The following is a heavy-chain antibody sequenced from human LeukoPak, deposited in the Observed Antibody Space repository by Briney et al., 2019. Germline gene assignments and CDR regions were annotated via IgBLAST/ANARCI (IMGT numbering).Heavy chain of an antibody. J-gene: IGHJ5*02. CDR2: INHSGST. D-gene: IGHD6-13*01. Sequence: KPSETLSLTCAVYGGSFSGYYWSWIRQPPGKGLEWIGEINHSGSTNYNPSLKSRVTISVDTSKNQFSLKLSSVTAADTAVYYCAREGIAAAGFDPWGQGTLVTVSS. CDR1: GGSFSGYY. CDR3: AREGIAAAGFDP. V-gene: IGHV4-34*01.